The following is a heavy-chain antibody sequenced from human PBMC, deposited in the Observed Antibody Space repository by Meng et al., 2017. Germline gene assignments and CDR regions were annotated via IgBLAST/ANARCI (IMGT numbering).Heavy chain of an antibody. CDR2: IYPGDSDT. Sequence: GESLKISCKGSGYSFTSYWIGWVRQMPGKGLEWMGIIYPGDSDTRYSPSFQGQVTISADKSISTAYLQWSSLKASDTAMYYCARVAFLRHNEYPSEAFDIWGQGTMVTVSS. CDR3: ARVAFLRHNEYPSEAFDI. D-gene: IGHD3-3*02. CDR1: GYSFTSYW. V-gene: IGHV5-51*01. J-gene: IGHJ3*02.